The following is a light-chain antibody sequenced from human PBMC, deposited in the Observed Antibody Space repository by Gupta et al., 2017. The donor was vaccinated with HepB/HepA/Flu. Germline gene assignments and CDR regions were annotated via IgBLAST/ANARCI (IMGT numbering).Light chain of an antibody. V-gene: IGLV1-40*01. CDR3: QSYDSSLCGSGV. CDR2: GNS. Sequence: QSVLTQPPSVSGAPGQRVTISCTGSSSNIGAGYDVHWYQQLPGVAPKPLIYGNSNRPSGVPDRFSGSKSGTSASLAITGLQAEDEADYYCQSYDSSLCGSGVFCGGTKLTVL. CDR1: SSNIGAGYD. J-gene: IGLJ3*02.